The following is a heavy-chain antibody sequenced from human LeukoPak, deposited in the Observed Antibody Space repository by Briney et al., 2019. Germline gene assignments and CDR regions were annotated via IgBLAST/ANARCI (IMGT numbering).Heavy chain of an antibody. CDR3: ARRTTLVRGVINDS. CDR1: GYTFITHW. V-gene: IGHV5-51*01. CDR2: IYPGAPEI. D-gene: IGHD3-10*01. J-gene: IGHJ4*02. Sequence: GESLQISCKASGYTFITHWIAWVRQMPGKGLECMGIIYPGAPEIRYSPSFQGQVTISADNTISTAYLQWSSLKALDTAMYYCARRTTLVRGVINDSWGQGTLVTVSS.